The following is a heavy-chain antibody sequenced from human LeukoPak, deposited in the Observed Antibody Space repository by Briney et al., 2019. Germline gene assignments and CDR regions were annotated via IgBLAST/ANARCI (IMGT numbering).Heavy chain of an antibody. CDR1: GFTFSSYE. Sequence: GGSLRLSCAAPGFTFSSYEMNWVRQAPGKGLEWVSYISSSGSTIYYADSVKGRFTISRDNAKNSLYLQMNSLRAEDTAVYYCARNYRGGDYWGQGTLVTVSS. D-gene: IGHD1-7*01. J-gene: IGHJ4*02. CDR2: ISSSGSTI. CDR3: ARNYRGGDY. V-gene: IGHV3-48*03.